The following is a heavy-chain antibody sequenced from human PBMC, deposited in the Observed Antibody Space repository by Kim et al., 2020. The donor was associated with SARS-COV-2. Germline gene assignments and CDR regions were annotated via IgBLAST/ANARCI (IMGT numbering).Heavy chain of an antibody. D-gene: IGHD3-22*01. V-gene: IGHV3-23*01. J-gene: IGHJ4*02. Sequence: VKGRFTHSRENSKNTLYLQMNSLRAEDTAVYYCAKAQYDSSGYYVYYFDYWGQGTLVTVSS. CDR3: AKAQYDSSGYYVYYFDY.